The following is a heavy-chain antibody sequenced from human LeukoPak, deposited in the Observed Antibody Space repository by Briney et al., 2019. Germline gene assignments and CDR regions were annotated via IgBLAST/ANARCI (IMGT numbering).Heavy chain of an antibody. CDR2: ISGSGGNT. CDR3: ARERWDLISNKYYYYGLDV. D-gene: IGHD1-26*01. Sequence: GGSLRLSCAASGFTFSTYTMSWVRQAPGKGLEWVSSISGSGGNTYYADYVKGRFTISRDNSKDTLYLQMNNLRAEDTAVYYCARERWDLISNKYYYYGLDVWGQGTTVTVSS. CDR1: GFTFSTYT. J-gene: IGHJ6*02. V-gene: IGHV3-23*01.